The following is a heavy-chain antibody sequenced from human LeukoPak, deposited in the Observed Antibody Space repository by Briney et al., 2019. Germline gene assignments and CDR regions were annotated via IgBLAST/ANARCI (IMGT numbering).Heavy chain of an antibody. V-gene: IGHV3-30*02. CDR1: GFTFSSYG. CDR3: AKYTTVTTAWFDY. CDR2: IRYDGSNK. Sequence: GGSLRLSCAASGFTFSSYGTHWVRQAPGKGLEWVAFIRYDGSNKYYADSVKGRFTISRDNSKNTLYLQMNSLRAEDTAVYYCAKYTTVTTAWFDYWGQGTLVTVSS. D-gene: IGHD4-11*01. J-gene: IGHJ4*02.